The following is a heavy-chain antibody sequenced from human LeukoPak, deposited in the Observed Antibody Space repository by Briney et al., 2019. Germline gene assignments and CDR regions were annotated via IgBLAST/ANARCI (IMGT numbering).Heavy chain of an antibody. J-gene: IGHJ4*02. CDR2: IYSGGNT. CDR1: GFTVSSNY. Sequence: GGSLRLSCAASGFTVSSNYMSWVRQAPGKGLEWVSIIYSGGNTYYADYLKGRFTIYRDNSRNTVYLQMNSLRAEDTAVYYCASLGAGNYWGQGTLVTVSS. V-gene: IGHV3-53*01. CDR3: ASLGAGNY.